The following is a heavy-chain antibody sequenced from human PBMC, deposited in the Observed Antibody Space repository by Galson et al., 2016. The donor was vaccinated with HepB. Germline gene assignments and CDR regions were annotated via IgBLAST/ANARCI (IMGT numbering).Heavy chain of an antibody. CDR1: GYTFSNYA. V-gene: IGHV1-3*01. D-gene: IGHD4-11*01. CDR2: INAGTLNT. J-gene: IGHJ6*02. CDR3: ARGGGTDYSTYYGMDV. Sequence: SVKVSCKASGYTFSNYAMHWVRQAPGQSLEWMGWINAGTLNTKYSQKFQDRVTITRDTSASTAYMELSSLRSEDTAVYYCARGGGTDYSTYYGMDVWGQGTTVTVSS.